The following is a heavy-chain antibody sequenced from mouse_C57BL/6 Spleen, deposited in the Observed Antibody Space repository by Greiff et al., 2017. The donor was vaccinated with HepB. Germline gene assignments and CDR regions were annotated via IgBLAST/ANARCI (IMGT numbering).Heavy chain of an antibody. J-gene: IGHJ1*03. CDR3: TRGSRYFDV. Sequence: EVKLQESGEGLVKPGGSLKLSCAASGFTFSSYAMSWVRQTPEKRLEWVAYISSGGDYIYYADTVKGRFTISRDNARNTLYLQMSSLKSEDTAMYYCTRGSRYFDVWGTGTTVTVSS. V-gene: IGHV5-9-1*02. CDR1: GFTFSSYA. CDR2: ISSGGDYI.